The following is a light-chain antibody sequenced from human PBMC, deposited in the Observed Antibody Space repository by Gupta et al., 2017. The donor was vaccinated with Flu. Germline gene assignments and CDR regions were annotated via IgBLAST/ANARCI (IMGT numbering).Light chain of an antibody. J-gene: IGKJ5*01. CDR1: QHINKF. CDR3: PQADSCPLT. V-gene: IGKV1D-12*01. CDR2: ATS. Sequence: PSSMSASVGHRVIITCRARQHINKFLYWYQQRPGGAPKLLIFATSEGKNGVPSRFSDSGSGTDFSLTITGRQPEDFATYYCPQADSCPLTFGQGTRIDI.